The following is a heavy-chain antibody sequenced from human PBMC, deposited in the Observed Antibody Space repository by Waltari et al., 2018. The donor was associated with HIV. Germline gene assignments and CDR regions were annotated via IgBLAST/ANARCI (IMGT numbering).Heavy chain of an antibody. J-gene: IGHJ3*02. Sequence: VQPGGSLRLSCAASGLTFSRHWMHWVRQAPGKGLAWVSFISPDGSKTKSADPVRGRFTISRDDAKNTLFLQMNSLRAEDTAVYYCARDGSGAFDIWGQGTMVTVSS. CDR2: ISPDGSKT. V-gene: IGHV3-74*03. CDR3: ARDGSGAFDI. D-gene: IGHD3-10*01. CDR1: GLTFSRHW.